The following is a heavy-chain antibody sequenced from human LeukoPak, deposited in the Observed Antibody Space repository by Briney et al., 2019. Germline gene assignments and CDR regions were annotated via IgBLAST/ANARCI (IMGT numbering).Heavy chain of an antibody. CDR3: ARRAYNWGAFDI. D-gene: IGHD5-24*01. V-gene: IGHV3-23*01. J-gene: IGHJ3*02. CDR1: GFTFTNYA. CDR2: LSPSGADT. Sequence: GGSLRLSCAASGFTFTNYAMNWVRQAPGKGLEWVSTLSPSGADTYYADSVKGRFTISRDSSKNTLYLQMNSLRAEDTAVYYCARRAYNWGAFDIRGQGTLVTVSS.